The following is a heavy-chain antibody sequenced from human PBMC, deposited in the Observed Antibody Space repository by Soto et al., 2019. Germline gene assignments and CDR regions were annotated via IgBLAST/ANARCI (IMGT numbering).Heavy chain of an antibody. Sequence: EVQLVESGGGLVQAGGSLRLFCAAAGFTFSTYEMNWVRQAPGKGLEWVAYIGTRGRTIYYADSVKGRFTISRDNAKNSLYLQMNSLRAEDTAVYYGARDPVIYSGKFDYGLDVWGQGTTVTVSS. D-gene: IGHD3-16*02. CDR3: ARDPVIYSGKFDYGLDV. V-gene: IGHV3-48*03. CDR1: GFTFSTYE. J-gene: IGHJ6*02. CDR2: IGTRGRTI.